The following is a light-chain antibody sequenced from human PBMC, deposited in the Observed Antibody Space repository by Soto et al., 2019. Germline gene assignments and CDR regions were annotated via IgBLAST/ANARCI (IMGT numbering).Light chain of an antibody. J-gene: IGLJ1*01. CDR2: NVR. Sequence: QSVLTQPASVSGSPGQSITISCTGTSSDVGAYNFLSWYRQHPGKAPKLIIYNVRDRPSGVSNRFSGSKSANTASLTISGLQAEDEADYYCTSSTGRGTYVFGTGTKLTVL. V-gene: IGLV2-14*03. CDR1: SSDVGAYNF. CDR3: TSSTGRGTYV.